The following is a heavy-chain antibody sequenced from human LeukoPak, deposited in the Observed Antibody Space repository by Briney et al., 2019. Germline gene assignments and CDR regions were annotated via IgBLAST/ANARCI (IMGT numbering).Heavy chain of an antibody. V-gene: IGHV3-23*01. D-gene: IGHD1-1*01. CDR2: VSGRGSST. Sequence: TGGSLRLSCEGSGFTFNNYVMNWVRQAPGKVREWVSGVSGRGSSTYYADSVKGRFTISRDNSQNTVYLQMKSLRAEDTAIYFCAKYTTPYYFDYWGQGILVTVSS. CDR3: AKYTTPYYFDY. J-gene: IGHJ4*02. CDR1: GFTFNNYV.